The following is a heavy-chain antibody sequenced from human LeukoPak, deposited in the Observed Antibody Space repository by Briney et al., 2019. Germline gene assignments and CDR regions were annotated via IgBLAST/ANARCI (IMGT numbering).Heavy chain of an antibody. CDR2: INHSGST. D-gene: IGHD3-3*01. J-gene: IGHJ6*03. CDR3: ARQSPNNYDFWSGYQYYYYYYYMDV. Sequence: SETLSLTCAVYGGSFSGYYWSWIRQPPGKGLEWIGEINHSGSTNYNPSLKSRVTISVDTSKNQFSLKLSSVTAADTAVYYCARQSPNNYDFWSGYQYYYYYYYMDVWGKGTTVTVSS. CDR1: GGSFSGYY. V-gene: IGHV4-34*01.